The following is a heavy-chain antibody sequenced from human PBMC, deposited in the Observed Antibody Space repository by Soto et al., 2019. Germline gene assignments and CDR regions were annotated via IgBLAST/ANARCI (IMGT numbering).Heavy chain of an antibody. CDR1: GGSISSGGYY. CDR3: ARAMSTVVTLDY. CDR2: IYHSGST. Sequence: SETLSLTCTVSGGSISSGGYYWSWIRQPPGKGLEWIGYIYHSGSTYYNPSLKSRVTISVDRSKNQFSLKLSSVTAADTAVYYCARAMSTVVTLDYWGQGTLVTVSS. D-gene: IGHD4-17*01. J-gene: IGHJ4*02. V-gene: IGHV4-30-2*01.